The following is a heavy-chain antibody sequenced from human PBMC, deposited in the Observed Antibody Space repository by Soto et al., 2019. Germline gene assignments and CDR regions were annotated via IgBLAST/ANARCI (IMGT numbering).Heavy chain of an antibody. D-gene: IGHD3-10*01. CDR3: ARPPFGQFYSDAFDI. J-gene: IGHJ3*02. CDR2: IDPSGSYA. V-gene: IGHV5-10-1*01. Sequence: EVQLVQSGAEVKKPGESLRISCKGSGYNFTSYWISWVRQMPGKGLEWMGKIDPSGSYAKYSPSFQGHVTISADKSINTAYVQWSSLKASDTAIYYCARPPFGQFYSDAFDIWGQGTMVTVS. CDR1: GYNFTSYW.